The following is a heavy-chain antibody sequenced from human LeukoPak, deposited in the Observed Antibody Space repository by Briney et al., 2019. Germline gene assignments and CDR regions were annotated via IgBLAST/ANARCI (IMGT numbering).Heavy chain of an antibody. J-gene: IGHJ5*02. CDR3: ARIPNNARFPNWFDP. CDR1: GFTFSTST. CDR2: ISSNSDYI. Sequence: GGSLRLSCAASGFTFSTSTMSWFRLPPGKGLEWVSSISSNSDYIYYADSLKGRFTISRDNAKNSLYLQMNSLTAEDTAVYYCARIPNNARFPNWFDPWGQGTLVTVSS. D-gene: IGHD1-14*01. V-gene: IGHV3-21*01.